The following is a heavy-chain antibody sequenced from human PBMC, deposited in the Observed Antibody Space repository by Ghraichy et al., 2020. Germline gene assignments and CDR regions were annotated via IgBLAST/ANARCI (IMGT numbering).Heavy chain of an antibody. Sequence: GGSLRLSCAASGFTFSSYAMSWVRQAPGKGLEWVSAISGSGGSTYYADSVKGRFTISRDNSKNTLYLQMNSLRAEDTAVYYCAKGGGYDSSGYYYENVDYWGQGTLVTVSS. V-gene: IGHV3-23*01. CDR1: GFTFSSYA. J-gene: IGHJ4*02. CDR2: ISGSGGST. CDR3: AKGGGYDSSGYYYENVDY. D-gene: IGHD3-22*01.